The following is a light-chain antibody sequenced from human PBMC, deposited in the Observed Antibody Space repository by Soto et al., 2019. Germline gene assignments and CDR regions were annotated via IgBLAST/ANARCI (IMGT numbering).Light chain of an antibody. Sequence: ETVMTQSPATLSVSPGERATLSCRASQSVSSDLAWYQQKPGQAPRLLIYGASTRATGIPARFSGSGSGTEFTLTIGSLQSEDFAVYYCLQYSNWPPGTFGQGTKVESK. CDR2: GAS. CDR3: LQYSNWPPGT. CDR1: QSVSSD. V-gene: IGKV3-15*01. J-gene: IGKJ1*01.